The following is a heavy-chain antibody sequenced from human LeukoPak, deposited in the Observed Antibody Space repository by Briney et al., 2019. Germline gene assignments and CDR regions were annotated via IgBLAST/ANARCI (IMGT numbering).Heavy chain of an antibody. D-gene: IGHD2-2*02. CDR1: GYSITSGYF. J-gene: IGHJ4*02. Sequence: NPSETLSLTCTVSGYSITSGYFWGWIRQPPGKGLEWIGNIYHTGGTWYNPSLKSRVIMSLDTSKNQFSLKLNSVTAADTAVYYCARVRYCSSTSCYTGFDYWGQGTLVTVSS. CDR3: ARVRYCSSTSCYTGFDY. CDR2: IYHTGGT. V-gene: IGHV4-38-2*02.